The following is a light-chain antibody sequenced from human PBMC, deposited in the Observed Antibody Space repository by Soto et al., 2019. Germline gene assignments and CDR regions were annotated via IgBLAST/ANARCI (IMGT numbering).Light chain of an antibody. CDR2: AAS. Sequence: DIQMTQSPSSLSASVGDRVTITCRASQSISNYLNWYQQKPGKAPKVLIYAASSLQSGVPSRFSGSGSGTDFTLTISSLQPKDFATYYCQQSYSSPFTFGPGTKVDIK. V-gene: IGKV1-39*01. J-gene: IGKJ3*01. CDR3: QQSYSSPFT. CDR1: QSISNY.